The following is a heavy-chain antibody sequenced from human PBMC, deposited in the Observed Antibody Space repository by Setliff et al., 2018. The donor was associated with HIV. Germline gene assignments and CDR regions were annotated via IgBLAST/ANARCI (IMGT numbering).Heavy chain of an antibody. Sequence: GESLKISCAASGFTFSSNWMSWVSQAPGKGLEWVANIKQDGSEKYYVDSVKDRFTISRDNAKKSLYLQMDSLRAGDTAVYYCARSYKGSTTSYGMEVWGQGTTVTVAS. J-gene: IGHJ6*02. CDR3: ARSYKGSTTSYGMEV. CDR1: GFTFSSNW. V-gene: IGHV3-7*01. D-gene: IGHD3-10*01. CDR2: IKQDGSEK.